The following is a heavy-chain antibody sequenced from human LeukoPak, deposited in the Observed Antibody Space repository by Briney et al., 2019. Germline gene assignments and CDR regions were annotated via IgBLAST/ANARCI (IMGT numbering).Heavy chain of an antibody. CDR1: GGSFSGYY. CDR3: ASFSYYYDSSAGRDAFDI. Sequence: PSETLSLTCAVYGGSFSGYYWSWIRQPPAKGLEWIGEINHSGSTNYNPSLKSRVTISVDTSKNQFSLKLSSVTAADTAVYYCASFSYYYDSSAGRDAFDIWGQGTMVTVSS. V-gene: IGHV4-34*01. CDR2: INHSGST. J-gene: IGHJ3*02. D-gene: IGHD3-22*01.